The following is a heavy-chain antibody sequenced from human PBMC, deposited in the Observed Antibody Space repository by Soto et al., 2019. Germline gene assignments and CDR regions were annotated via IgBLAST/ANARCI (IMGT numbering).Heavy chain of an antibody. Sequence: PGWSLRLSCAASGFIFENFGMSWVRQAPGKGLEWISSISGSGFKKYYADSVKGRFTISRDNAKNSVYLEMNSLRAEDTAVYYCARKLDNHGMDVWGQGTTVTVSS. CDR1: GFIFENFG. CDR3: ARKLDNHGMDV. CDR2: ISGSGFKK. D-gene: IGHD1-1*01. V-gene: IGHV3-21*01. J-gene: IGHJ6*02.